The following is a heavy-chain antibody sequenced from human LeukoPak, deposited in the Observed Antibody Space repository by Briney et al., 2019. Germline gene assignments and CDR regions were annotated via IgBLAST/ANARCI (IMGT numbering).Heavy chain of an antibody. CDR1: GFTFSSYS. Sequence: KSGGSLRLSCAASGFTFSSYSMNWVRQAPGKGLEWVSSISSSSSYIYYADSVKGRVTISRDNAKNSLYLQMNSLRAEDTAVYYCAREEWGVGDYYYYMDVWGKGTTVTVSS. CDR3: AREEWGVGDYYYYMDV. J-gene: IGHJ6*03. V-gene: IGHV3-21*01. D-gene: IGHD3-10*01. CDR2: ISSSSSYI.